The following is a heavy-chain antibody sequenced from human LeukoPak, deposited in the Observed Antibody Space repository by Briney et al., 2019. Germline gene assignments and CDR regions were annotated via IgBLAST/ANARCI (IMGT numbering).Heavy chain of an antibody. V-gene: IGHV3-33*01. CDR1: GFTFSSYG. CDR3: AREMGLMELLGEYGMDV. D-gene: IGHD2-15*01. Sequence: PGGSLRLSCAASGFTFSSYGMHWVRQAPGKGLEWVAVIWYDGSNKYYADSVKGRFTISRDNSKNTLYLQMNSLRAEDTAVYYCAREMGLMELLGEYGMDVWGQGTTVTVSS. J-gene: IGHJ6*02. CDR2: IWYDGSNK.